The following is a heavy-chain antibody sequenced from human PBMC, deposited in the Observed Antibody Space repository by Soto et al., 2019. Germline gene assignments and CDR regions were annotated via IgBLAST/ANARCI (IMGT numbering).Heavy chain of an antibody. CDR3: ARAPVRISTSWFDP. J-gene: IGHJ5*02. D-gene: IGHD3-3*02. V-gene: IGHV4-30-2*01. CDR1: GGSITRGDDS. Sequence: SETLSLTSAVYGGSITRGDDSRSWIRQPPGLGLEWIGYVQHSGKIFYNPSLRSRVSISVDRSKNQFSLKLTSVTAADTAVYYCARAPVRISTSWFDPWGQGTLVTVS. CDR2: VQHSGKI.